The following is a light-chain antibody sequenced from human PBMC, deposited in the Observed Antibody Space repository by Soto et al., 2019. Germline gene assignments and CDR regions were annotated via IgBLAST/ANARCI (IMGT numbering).Light chain of an antibody. J-gene: IGLJ2*01. CDR1: ALPKQY. V-gene: IGLV3-25*03. Sequence: SYELTQPPSVSVSPGQTARITCSGDALPKQYAYWYQQKPGQAPVLVIYKDSERPPGIPERFSGSSSGTTVTLTISRVQAEDEADYYCQSADSSGTYRVVFGGGTKVTVL. CDR2: KDS. CDR3: QSADSSGTYRVV.